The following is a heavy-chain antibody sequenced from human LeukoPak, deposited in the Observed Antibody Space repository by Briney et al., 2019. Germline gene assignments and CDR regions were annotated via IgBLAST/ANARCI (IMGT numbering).Heavy chain of an antibody. CDR1: GGTFSSYA. Sequence: SVKVSCKASGGTFSSYAISWVRQAPGQGLEWMGRIIPILGIANYAQKFQGRVTITADKSTSTAYMELSSLRSEDTAVYYCARSYDYVWGSYTFDYWGQGTLVAVSS. J-gene: IGHJ4*02. CDR2: IIPILGIA. CDR3: ARSYDYVWGSYTFDY. V-gene: IGHV1-69*04. D-gene: IGHD3-16*01.